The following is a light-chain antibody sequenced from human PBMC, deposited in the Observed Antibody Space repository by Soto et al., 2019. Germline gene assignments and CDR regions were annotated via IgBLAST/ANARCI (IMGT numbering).Light chain of an antibody. CDR3: GAWDGSLSVVL. CDR2: DSD. J-gene: IGLJ2*01. Sequence: QSVLTQPPSVSAAPGQKVTISCSGSSANIGSNYVSWYQHIPGTAPKLVIYDSDKRPSEISDRFSATKSGTSATVDITGLQTGDEADYYCGAWDGSLSVVLFGGGTKLTVL. CDR1: SANIGSNY. V-gene: IGLV1-51*01.